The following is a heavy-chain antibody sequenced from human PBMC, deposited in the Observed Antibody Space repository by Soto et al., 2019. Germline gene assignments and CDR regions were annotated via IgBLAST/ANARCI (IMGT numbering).Heavy chain of an antibody. CDR3: VRQGFGALHGLVDV. D-gene: IGHD3-10*01. J-gene: IGHJ6*02. Sequence: SGGSISSSSYYWGWIRQPPGKELEWIGSIYYSGSTYYNTSLKSRVTISVDTSKNLFSLKLSSVTAADTSVYYCVRQGFGALHGLVDVWGQGTTVTVSS. CDR1: GGSISSSSYY. CDR2: IYYSGST. V-gene: IGHV4-39*01.